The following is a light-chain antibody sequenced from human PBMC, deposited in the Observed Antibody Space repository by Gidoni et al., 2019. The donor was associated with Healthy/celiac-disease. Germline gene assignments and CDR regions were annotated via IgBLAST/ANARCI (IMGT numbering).Light chain of an antibody. CDR1: QGVSSY. Sequence: LVLTQSPATLSLSPGERATLSCRASQGVSSYLAWYQQKPGQAPRLLLYDASHRATVIPARFSGSGPGTDFVLTISRLEPEDFAGYYCQQRTTGITFGQGTRLEIK. CDR3: QQRTTGIT. V-gene: IGKV3D-11*01. J-gene: IGKJ5*01. CDR2: DAS.